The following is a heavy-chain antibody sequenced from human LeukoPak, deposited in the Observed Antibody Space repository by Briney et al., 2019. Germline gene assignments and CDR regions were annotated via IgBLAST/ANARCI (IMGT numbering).Heavy chain of an antibody. CDR3: ARGIGFYGSGSYHLDY. J-gene: IGHJ4*02. CDR1: GFTFSSYS. V-gene: IGHV3-48*02. Sequence: PGGSLRLSCAASGFTFSSYSMNWVRQAPGKGLEWVSYISASTSTKYYADPVKGRFTISRDNAKTSLYLQMNSLRDEDTAVYYCARGIGFYGSGSYHLDYWGQGTLVTVSS. D-gene: IGHD3-10*01. CDR2: ISASTSTK.